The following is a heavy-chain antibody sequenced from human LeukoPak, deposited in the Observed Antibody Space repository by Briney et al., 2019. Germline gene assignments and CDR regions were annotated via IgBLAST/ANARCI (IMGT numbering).Heavy chain of an antibody. CDR3: ARALTTLTYEGY. CDR1: GFTFSSYT. V-gene: IGHV3-21*01. J-gene: IGHJ4*02. CDR2: ISGSNSYI. D-gene: IGHD1-1*01. Sequence: PGGSLRLSCAAPGFTFSSYTMHWIRQAPGKGLEWVSSISGSNSYIFYADSVKGRFTVSRDNAKDSLYLQMNSLRAEGTAVYYCARALTTLTYEGYWGQGTLVTVSS.